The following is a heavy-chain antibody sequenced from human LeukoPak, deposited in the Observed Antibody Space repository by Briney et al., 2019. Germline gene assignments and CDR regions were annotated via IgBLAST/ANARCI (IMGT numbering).Heavy chain of an antibody. CDR2: ISGSGDTT. CDR1: GFTFSSYA. CDR3: AKSRGESRGASNY. J-gene: IGHJ4*02. V-gene: IGHV3-23*01. Sequence: GGSLRLSCAASGFTFSSYAMNWVRRAPGKGLEWVSFISGSGDTTYYADSVKGRFTISRDSSKNTLYLQMNSLRAEDTAVYYCAKSRGESRGASNYWGQGTLVTVSS. D-gene: IGHD1-26*01.